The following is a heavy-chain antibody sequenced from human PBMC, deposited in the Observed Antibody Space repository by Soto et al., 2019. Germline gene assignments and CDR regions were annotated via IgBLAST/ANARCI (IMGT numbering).Heavy chain of an antibody. CDR1: GFTVSSNY. Sequence: EVQLVESGGGLVQPGGSLRLSCAASGFTVSSNYMSWVRQAPGKGLEWVSVIYSGGSAYYADSVKGRFTISRDNSKNTLYLQMNSLRAEDTAVYYGARHGYSYGGGYFDYWGQGTLVTLSS. D-gene: IGHD5-18*01. CDR2: IYSGGSA. CDR3: ARHGYSYGGGYFDY. V-gene: IGHV3-66*04. J-gene: IGHJ4*02.